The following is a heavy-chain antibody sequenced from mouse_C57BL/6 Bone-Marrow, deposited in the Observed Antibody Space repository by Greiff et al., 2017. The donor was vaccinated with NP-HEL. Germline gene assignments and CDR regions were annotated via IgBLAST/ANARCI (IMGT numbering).Heavy chain of an antibody. CDR2: IHPNSGRT. J-gene: IGHJ2*01. V-gene: IGHV1-64*01. Sequence: QVQLQQPGAELVKPGASVKLSCKASGYTFTSYWMHWVKQRPGQGLEWIGMIHPNSGRTNYNEKFKSKATLTVDKSSTTAYMQLSSLTSEDSAVYYCARERGLSLDYWGQGTTLTVSS. D-gene: IGHD3-2*02. CDR1: GYTFTSYW. CDR3: ARERGLSLDY.